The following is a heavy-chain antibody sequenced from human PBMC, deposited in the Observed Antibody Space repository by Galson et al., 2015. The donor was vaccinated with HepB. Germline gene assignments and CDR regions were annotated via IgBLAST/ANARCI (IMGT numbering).Heavy chain of an antibody. CDR2: ISGYNGNT. D-gene: IGHD3-22*01. CDR3: ARDGNDGSGFYNHGMDV. Sequence: SVKVSCKASGYTFISYGISWVRQAPGQGLEWMGWISGYNGNTNYAQKLQGRVTMTTDTSTSTAYMELRSLRSDDTAVYYCARDGNDGSGFYNHGMDVWGQGTTVTVSS. V-gene: IGHV1-18*01. J-gene: IGHJ6*02. CDR1: GYTFISYG.